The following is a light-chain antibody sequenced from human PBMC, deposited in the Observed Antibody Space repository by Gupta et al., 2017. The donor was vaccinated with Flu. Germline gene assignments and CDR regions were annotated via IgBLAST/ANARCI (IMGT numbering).Light chain of an antibody. V-gene: IGLV3-1*01. CDR3: QAWDSSTVV. CDR2: QDS. Sequence: SPGQTARITCSGDKLGDKYACWYQQKPGQSPVLVIYQDSKRPSGIPERFSGSNSGNTATLTISGTQAMDEADYYCQAWDSSTVVFGGGTKLTVL. J-gene: IGLJ2*01. CDR1: KLGDKY.